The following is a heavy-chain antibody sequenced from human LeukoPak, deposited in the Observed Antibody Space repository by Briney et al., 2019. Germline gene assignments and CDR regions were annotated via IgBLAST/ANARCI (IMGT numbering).Heavy chain of an antibody. CDR2: IYTSGST. J-gene: IGHJ3*02. CDR3: ARDRCGGDCYSDAFDI. CDR1: GGSIGSGSYY. Sequence: PSETLSLTCTVSGGSIGSGSYYWSWIRQPAGKGLEWIGRIYTSGSTNYNPSLKSRVTISVDTSKNQFSLKLSSVTAADTAVYYCARDRCGGDCYSDAFDIWGQGTMVTVSS. V-gene: IGHV4-61*02. D-gene: IGHD2-21*01.